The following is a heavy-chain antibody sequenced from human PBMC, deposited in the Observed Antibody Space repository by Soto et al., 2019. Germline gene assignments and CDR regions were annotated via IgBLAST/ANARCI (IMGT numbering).Heavy chain of an antibody. CDR2: IIPIFGTA. CDR1: GVTFSSYA. CDR3: ARIGTIFGVVPFYYGMDV. Sequence: GASVKVSCKASGVTFSSYAISWVRQAPGQGLEWMGGIIPIFGTANYAQKFQGRVTITADKSTSTAYMELSSLRSEDTAVYYCARIGTIFGVVPFYYGMDVWGQGTTVTVSS. V-gene: IGHV1-69*06. D-gene: IGHD3-3*01. J-gene: IGHJ6*02.